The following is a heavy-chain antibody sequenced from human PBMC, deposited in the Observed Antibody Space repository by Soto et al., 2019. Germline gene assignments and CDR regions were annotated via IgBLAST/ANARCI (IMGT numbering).Heavy chain of an antibody. CDR1: GASMRDYF. CDR3: AKEVEGGNYGLEV. D-gene: IGHD4-17*01. Sequence: QVQLEESGPGLVKPSETLALSCSVSGASMRDYFWNWIRQAPGKGLEWLGDVYYSGSTNYNPSLKSRINISIDPSKMQVSLTIASVTPADTAVYYCAKEVEGGNYGLEVWGRGIRVTVAS. J-gene: IGHJ4*02. V-gene: IGHV4-59*01. CDR2: VYYSGST.